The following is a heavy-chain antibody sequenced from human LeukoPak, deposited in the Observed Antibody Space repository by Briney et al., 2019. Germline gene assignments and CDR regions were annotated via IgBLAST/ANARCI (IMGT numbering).Heavy chain of an antibody. CDR3: ATSSLDIVVVVAALGAFDI. CDR1: GFTFSSYS. V-gene: IGHV3-48*04. CDR2: ISSSSSTI. D-gene: IGHD2-15*01. Sequence: GGSLRLSCAASGFTFSSYSMNWVRQAPGKGPEWVSYISSSSSTIYYADSVKGRFTISRDNAENLLYMQMNSLRAEDTAVYYCATSSLDIVVVVAALGAFDIWGQGTMVTVSS. J-gene: IGHJ3*02.